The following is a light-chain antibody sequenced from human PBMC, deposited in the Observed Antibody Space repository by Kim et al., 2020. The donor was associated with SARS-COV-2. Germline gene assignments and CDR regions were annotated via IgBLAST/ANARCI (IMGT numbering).Light chain of an antibody. Sequence: IQLTQSPSSLSASVGDRVTITCRASQGISSYLAWYQQKPGKAPKLLIYAASTLQSGVPSRFSGSGSGTDFTLTISRLQPEDFATYYCQQLNSYPPLTFGGGTKVDIK. CDR3: QQLNSYPPLT. V-gene: IGKV1-9*01. CDR1: QGISSY. CDR2: AAS. J-gene: IGKJ4*01.